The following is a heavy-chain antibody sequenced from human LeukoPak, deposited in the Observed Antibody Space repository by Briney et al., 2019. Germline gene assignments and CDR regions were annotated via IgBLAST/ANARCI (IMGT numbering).Heavy chain of an antibody. CDR3: AKCGSSNYYYYYMDV. CDR2: ISGSGIGT. J-gene: IGHJ6*03. Sequence: GGSLRLSCAASGFTFSSYAMTWVRQAPGKGLEWVSTISGSGIGTYYADSVKGRFTISRDNSKSTLYLQMSSLRAEDTAVYYCAKCGSSNYYYYYMDVWGKGTTVTVSS. CDR1: GFTFSSYA. V-gene: IGHV3-23*01. D-gene: IGHD6-6*01.